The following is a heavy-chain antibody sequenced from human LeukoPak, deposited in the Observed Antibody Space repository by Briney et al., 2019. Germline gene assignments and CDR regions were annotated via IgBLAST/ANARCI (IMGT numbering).Heavy chain of an antibody. V-gene: IGHV1-2*02. D-gene: IGHD3-3*01. CDR3: ARDSPVLRFLEWSPGAFDI. CDR2: INPNSGGT. CDR1: GYTFTTQY. J-gene: IGHJ3*02. Sequence: ASVKVSCKASGYTFTTQYIHWVRQAPGQGLEWMGWINPNSGGTNYAQKFQGRVTMTRDTSISTAYMELSRLRSEDMAVYYCARDSPVLRFLEWSPGAFDIWGQGTMVTVSS.